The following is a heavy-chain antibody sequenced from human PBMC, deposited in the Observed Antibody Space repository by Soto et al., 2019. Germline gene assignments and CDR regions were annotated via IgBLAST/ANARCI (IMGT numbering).Heavy chain of an antibody. CDR3: ARGGGGYWSYYYGMDV. J-gene: IGHJ6*02. V-gene: IGHV4-59*01. CDR2: IYYSGST. D-gene: IGHD1-26*01. Sequence: SETLSLTCTVSGGSISSYYWSWIRQPPGKGLEWIGYIYYSGSTNYNPSLKSRVTISVDTSKNQFSLKLSSVTAADTAVYYCARGGGGYWSYYYGMDVWGQGTTVTVSS. CDR1: GGSISSYY.